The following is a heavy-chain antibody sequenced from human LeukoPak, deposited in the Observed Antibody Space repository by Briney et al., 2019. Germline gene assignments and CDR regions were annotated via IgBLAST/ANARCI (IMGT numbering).Heavy chain of an antibody. V-gene: IGHV3-7*03. J-gene: IGHJ6*02. D-gene: IGHD2-21*02. Sequence: PGGSLRLSCVDSGITFSRYWMSWVRQAPGKGLEWVANIKQDGGEKYYVDSVKGRFTISRDNAKNSLYLQMNSLRVEDTAVYYCAREAVVTAIGYYYYGMDVWGQGTTVTVSS. CDR1: GITFSRYW. CDR3: AREAVVTAIGYYYYGMDV. CDR2: IKQDGGEK.